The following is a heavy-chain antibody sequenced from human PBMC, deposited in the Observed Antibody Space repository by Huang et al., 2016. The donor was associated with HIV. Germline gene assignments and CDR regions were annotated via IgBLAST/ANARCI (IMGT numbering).Heavy chain of an antibody. CDR1: GFTFSNAW. CDR2: IKSKTDGGTP. V-gene: IGHV3-15*01. J-gene: IGHJ4*02. Sequence: EVQLVESGGGLVKPGGSLRLSCAASGFTFSNAWRGGGRRVPGKGLEGVGQIKSKTDGGTPDYAAPVKGRFTISRDDSKNTLYLQMNSLKTEDTAVYYCTTPYCGGDCLDGGQGTLVTVSS. CDR3: TTPYCGGDCLD. D-gene: IGHD2-21*02.